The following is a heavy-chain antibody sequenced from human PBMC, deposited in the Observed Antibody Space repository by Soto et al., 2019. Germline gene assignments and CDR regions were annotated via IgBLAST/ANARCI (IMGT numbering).Heavy chain of an antibody. J-gene: IGHJ4*02. CDR3: ARNRITMVRGALDY. Sequence: GGSLRLSCAASGFTFSSYAMHWVRQAPGKGLEWVAVISYDGSNKYYADSGKGRFTISRDNSKNTLYLQMNSLRAEDTAVYYCARNRITMVRGALDYWGQGTLVTVSS. V-gene: IGHV3-30-3*01. CDR1: GFTFSSYA. CDR2: ISYDGSNK. D-gene: IGHD3-10*01.